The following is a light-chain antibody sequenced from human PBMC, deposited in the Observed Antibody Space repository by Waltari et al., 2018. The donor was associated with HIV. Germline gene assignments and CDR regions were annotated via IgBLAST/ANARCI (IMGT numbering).Light chain of an antibody. CDR2: GAS. CDR3: QQYNNWPPIT. J-gene: IGKJ4*01. V-gene: IGKV3-15*01. Sequence: EIVMTQSPATLSVSPGERATLSCRASQSVSSNLAWYQQKPGKAPKLLIYGASTMDTGIPARFSGSGSGTEFTLTISSLQSEDFAVYYCQQYNNWPPITVGGGTKVEIK. CDR1: QSVSSN.